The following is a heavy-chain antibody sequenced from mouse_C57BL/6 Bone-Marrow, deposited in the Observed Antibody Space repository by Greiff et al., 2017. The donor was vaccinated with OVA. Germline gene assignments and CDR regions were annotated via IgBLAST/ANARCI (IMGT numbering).Heavy chain of an antibody. CDR2: IDPENGDT. V-gene: IGHV14-4*01. CDR3: ATEGNAMDY. CDR1: GFNITDDY. Sequence: EVQLQQSGAELVRPGASVKLSCTASGFNITDDYMHWVKQRPEQGLEWIGWIDPENGDTEYASKFQGKATITADTSSNTAYLQLSSLTSEDTAVYYCATEGNAMDYWGQGNGITVS. J-gene: IGHJ4*01.